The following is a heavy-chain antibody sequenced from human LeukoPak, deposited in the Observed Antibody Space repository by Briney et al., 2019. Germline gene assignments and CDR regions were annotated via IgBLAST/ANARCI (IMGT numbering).Heavy chain of an antibody. D-gene: IGHD3-3*01. J-gene: IGHJ6*03. CDR1: GGSISSSSYY. CDR3: ARVRLYDFWSMEYYYYYMDV. CDR2: IYYSGST. Sequence: PSETLSLTCTVSGGSISSSSYYWGWIRQPPGKGLEWIGSIYYSGSTYYNPSLKSRVTISVDTSKNQFSLKLSSVTAADTAVYYCARVRLYDFWSMEYYYYYMDVWGKGTTVTVSS. V-gene: IGHV4-39*07.